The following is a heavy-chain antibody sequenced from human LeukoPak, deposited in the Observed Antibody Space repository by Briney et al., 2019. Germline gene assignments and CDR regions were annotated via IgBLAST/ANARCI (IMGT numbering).Heavy chain of an antibody. CDR1: GFTVSSNF. D-gene: IGHD1/OR15-1a*01. J-gene: IGHJ6*03. CDR3: ARDGYGNNYMDV. Sequence: GGSLRLSCAASGFTVSSNFMSWVRQAPGKGLEWVSVVYSGGTTYYADSVKGRFTISRDNSRNTLYLQMNSLRAEDTAVYYCARDGYGNNYMDVWGKGTTVTVSS. V-gene: IGHV3-53*01. CDR2: VYSGGTT.